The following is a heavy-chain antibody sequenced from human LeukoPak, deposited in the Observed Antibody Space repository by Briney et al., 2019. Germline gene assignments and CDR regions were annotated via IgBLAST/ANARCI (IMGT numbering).Heavy chain of an antibody. J-gene: IGHJ4*02. V-gene: IGHV4-4*07. D-gene: IGHD6-19*01. Sequence: KPSETLSLTCTVSGGSISSYYWSWIRQPAGKGLEWIGRIYTSGSTNYNPSLRSRVTISVDTSNNQFSLKLSSVTASDTALYYCARHGEYSSGWPNFDYWGQGTLVTVSS. CDR2: IYTSGST. CDR3: ARHGEYSSGWPNFDY. CDR1: GGSISSYY.